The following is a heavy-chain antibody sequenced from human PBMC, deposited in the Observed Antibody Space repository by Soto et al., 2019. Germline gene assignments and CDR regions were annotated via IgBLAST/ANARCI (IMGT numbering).Heavy chain of an antibody. J-gene: IGHJ6*02. CDR3: ARVMTPTKQVMGGNYYGMDV. CDR1: GYTFTNSG. D-gene: IGHD3-16*01. Sequence: ASVKVSCKASGYTFTNSGISWVRQAPGQGLEWMGWISAYNGNTNYAQKLQGRVTMTTDTSTSTAYMELGSLRSDDTAVYYCARVMTPTKQVMGGNYYGMDVWGQGTTVTVYS. CDR2: ISAYNGNT. V-gene: IGHV1-18*01.